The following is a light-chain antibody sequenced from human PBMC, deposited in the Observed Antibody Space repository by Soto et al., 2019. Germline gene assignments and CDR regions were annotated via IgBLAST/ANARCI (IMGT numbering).Light chain of an antibody. CDR3: LQDYNFPFT. Sequence: AIQMTQSPSSLSASVGDRGTITCRASQDIGGDLGWYQQKPGKAPELLIYTTSSLLSGVPSRFSGSGSGTDFTLTISSLQPEDFATYYCLQDYNFPFTFGPGTKVDIK. CDR2: TTS. CDR1: QDIGGD. V-gene: IGKV1-6*01. J-gene: IGKJ3*01.